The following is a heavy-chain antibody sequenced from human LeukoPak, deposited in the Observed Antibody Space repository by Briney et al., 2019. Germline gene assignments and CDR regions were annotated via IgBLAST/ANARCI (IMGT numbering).Heavy chain of an antibody. CDR3: ASGDGSTIMAYYFDY. D-gene: IGHD5-24*01. V-gene: IGHV3-21*01. J-gene: IGHJ4*02. Sequence: PAGSLRLSCAATGFTFSSYSMNWVRQAPGKGLEWVSSISSSSSYIYYADSVKGRFTISRDNANNSLYLQMNSLRAEYTAVYYCASGDGSTIMAYYFDYWGQGTLVTVSS. CDR2: ISSSSSYI. CDR1: GFTFSSYS.